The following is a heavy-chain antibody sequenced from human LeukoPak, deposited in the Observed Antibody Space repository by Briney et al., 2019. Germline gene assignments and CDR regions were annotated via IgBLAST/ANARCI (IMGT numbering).Heavy chain of an antibody. CDR1: GGSFSGYY. Sequence: SETLSLTCAVYGGSFSGYYWSWIRQPPGKGLEWIGEINHSGSTNYNPSLKSRVTISVDTSKNQFSLKLSSVTAADTAVYYCARKKASCSGLFYYYYYMDVWGKGTTVTVSS. CDR3: ARKKASCSGLFYYYYYMDV. D-gene: IGHD3-10*02. J-gene: IGHJ6*03. CDR2: INHSGST. V-gene: IGHV4-34*01.